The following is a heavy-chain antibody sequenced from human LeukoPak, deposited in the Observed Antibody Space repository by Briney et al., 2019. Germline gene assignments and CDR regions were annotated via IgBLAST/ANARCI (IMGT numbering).Heavy chain of an antibody. Sequence: PSETLSLTCTVSGDSISTYYRSWIRQPPGKGLEWIGYIYYSGSTNYNPSLAGRVTISADTSKSQLSLRLSSVTAADTAVYYCARSIASRPFFAYWGQGTLVTVSS. D-gene: IGHD6-6*01. J-gene: IGHJ4*02. CDR2: IYYSGST. V-gene: IGHV4-59*01. CDR3: ARSIASRPFFAY. CDR1: GDSISTYY.